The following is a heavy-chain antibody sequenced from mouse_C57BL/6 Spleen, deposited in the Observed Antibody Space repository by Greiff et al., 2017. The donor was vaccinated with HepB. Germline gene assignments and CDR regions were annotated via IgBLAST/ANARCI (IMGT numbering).Heavy chain of an antibody. CDR2: INPNNGGT. V-gene: IGHV1-22*01. CDR1: GYTFTDYN. CDR3: AREEERAMDY. J-gene: IGHJ4*01. Sequence: EVQLVESGPELVKPGASVKMSCKASGYTFTDYNMHWVKQSHGKSLEWIGYINPNNGGTSYNQKFKGKATLTVNKSSSTAYMELRSLTSEDSAVYYCAREEERAMDYWGQGTSVTVSS.